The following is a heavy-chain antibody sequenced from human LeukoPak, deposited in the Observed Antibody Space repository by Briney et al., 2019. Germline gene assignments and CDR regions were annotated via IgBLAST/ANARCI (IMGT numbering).Heavy chain of an antibody. CDR1: GLTFSTYW. J-gene: IGHJ5*02. D-gene: IGHD3-3*01. Sequence: GGSLRLSCAASGLTFSTYWMHWVRHAPGKGLVWVSRINSDGSSTTYADSVQGRFTISRDNAKNTLYLQMNSLRAEDTAVYYCAKYDVWTGLRFDPWGLGTLVTVSS. V-gene: IGHV3-74*01. CDR2: INSDGSST. CDR3: AKYDVWTGLRFDP.